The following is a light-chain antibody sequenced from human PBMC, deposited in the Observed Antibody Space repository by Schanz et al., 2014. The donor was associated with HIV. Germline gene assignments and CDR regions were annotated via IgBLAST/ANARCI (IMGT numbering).Light chain of an antibody. CDR2: ATS. CDR3: QQYGGSPRT. J-gene: IGKJ1*01. CDR1: QRLSSSY. Sequence: EIVLTQSPGTLSLSPGERATLSCGASQRLSSSYLAWYQQKRDQPPRLVIYATSTRAAGIPDRFSGTGSGTDFTLTISRLEPEDFAVYYCQQYGGSPRTFGQGTKVEIK. V-gene: IGKV3-20*01.